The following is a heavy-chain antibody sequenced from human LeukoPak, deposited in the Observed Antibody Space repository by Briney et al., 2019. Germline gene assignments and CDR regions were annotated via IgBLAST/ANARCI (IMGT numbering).Heavy chain of an antibody. J-gene: IGHJ4*02. Sequence: GGSLRLSCAASGFTFSSYAMSWVRQAPGKGLEWVSAISGSGGSTYYADSVKGRFTISRDNAKNSLYLQMNSLRTEDTAVYYCARGGGWLTDYWGQGTLVTVSS. V-gene: IGHV3-23*01. CDR3: ARGGGWLTDY. D-gene: IGHD6-19*01. CDR1: GFTFSSYA. CDR2: ISGSGGST.